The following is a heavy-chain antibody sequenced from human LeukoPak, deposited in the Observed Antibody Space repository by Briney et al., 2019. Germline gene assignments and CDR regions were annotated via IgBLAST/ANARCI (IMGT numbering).Heavy chain of an antibody. V-gene: IGHV3-33*01. CDR2: IWYDGSNK. D-gene: IGHD2-8*01. CDR1: GFTFSSYG. CDR3: ARDSGVHYYGMDV. Sequence: PGGSLRLSCAASGFTFSSYGMHWIRQAPVKGLEWVAVIWYDGSNKYYVDSVKGRFTIPRDNSKNTLYLQMNSLRAEDTAVYYCARDSGVHYYGMDVWGQGTTVTVSS. J-gene: IGHJ6*02.